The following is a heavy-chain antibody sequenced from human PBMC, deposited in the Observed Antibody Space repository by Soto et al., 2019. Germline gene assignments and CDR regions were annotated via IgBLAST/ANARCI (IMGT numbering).Heavy chain of an antibody. CDR2: ISAYNGNT. CDR1: GYTFTSYG. Sequence: ASVKVSCKASGYTFTSYGISWGRQAPGQGLEWMGWISAYNGNTNYAQKLQGRVTMTTDTSTSTAYMELRSLRSDDTAVYYCARESRAIFGVVIRNYMDVWGKGTTVTVSS. D-gene: IGHD3-3*01. V-gene: IGHV1-18*01. CDR3: ARESRAIFGVVIRNYMDV. J-gene: IGHJ6*03.